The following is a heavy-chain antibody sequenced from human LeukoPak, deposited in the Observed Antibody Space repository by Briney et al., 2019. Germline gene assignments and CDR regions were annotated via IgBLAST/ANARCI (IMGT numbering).Heavy chain of an antibody. J-gene: IGHJ4*02. V-gene: IGHV3-48*03. Sequence: GSLRLSCAVSRFPFSVYEMNWVRQAPGKGLEWVSNIASSGTTKYYADSVKGRFSISRDNAKSSLYLQMNSLRVEDTAVYYCTLLAVASNFDYWGQGALVTVSS. CDR1: RFPFSVYE. CDR3: TLLAVASNFDY. CDR2: IASSGTTK. D-gene: IGHD6-19*01.